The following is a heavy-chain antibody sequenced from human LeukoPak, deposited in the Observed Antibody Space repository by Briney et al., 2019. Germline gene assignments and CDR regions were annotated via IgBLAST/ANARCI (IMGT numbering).Heavy chain of an antibody. V-gene: IGHV4-34*01. CDR3: ARHKQGYTTSWFY. CDR1: GGSFSGYY. Sequence: PSETLSLTCAVYGGSFSGYYWSWIRQPPGKGLEWIGEINHSGSTNYNPSLKSRVTISVDTSKNQFSLKLSSVTAADTAVYYCARHKQGYTTSWFYWGQGTLVTVSS. J-gene: IGHJ4*02. D-gene: IGHD6-13*01. CDR2: INHSGST.